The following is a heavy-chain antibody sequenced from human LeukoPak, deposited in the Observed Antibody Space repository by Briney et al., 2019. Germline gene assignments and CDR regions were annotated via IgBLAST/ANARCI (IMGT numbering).Heavy chain of an antibody. CDR3: ARLERDVLRYFDWFSPPQYFDY. J-gene: IGHJ4*02. CDR2: IYYSGST. CDR1: GGSISSGDYY. D-gene: IGHD3-9*01. V-gene: IGHV4-61*08. Sequence: SETLSLTCTVSGGSISSGDYYWSWIRQPPGKGLEWIGYIYYSGSTNYNPSLKSRVTISVDTSKNQFSLKLSSVTAADTAVYYCARLERDVLRYFDWFSPPQYFDYWGQGTLVTVSS.